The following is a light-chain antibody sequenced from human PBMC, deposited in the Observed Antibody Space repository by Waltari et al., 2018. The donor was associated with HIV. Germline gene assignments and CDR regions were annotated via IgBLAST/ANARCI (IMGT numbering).Light chain of an antibody. CDR3: QQYYSTPPT. V-gene: IGKV4-1*01. CDR2: WAS. CDR1: QSLLYTSNSKNY. Sequence: RASINCKSSQSLLYTSNSKNYLAWYQQRPGQPLKLLIYWASIRESGVPDRFSGSGSGTDFTLTISSLQAEDVAVYYCQQYYSTPPTFGQGTKLEIK. J-gene: IGKJ2*01.